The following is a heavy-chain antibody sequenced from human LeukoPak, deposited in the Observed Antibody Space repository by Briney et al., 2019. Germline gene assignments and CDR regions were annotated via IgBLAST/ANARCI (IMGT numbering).Heavy chain of an antibody. J-gene: IGHJ4*02. CDR2: INSDGSST. CDR3: ARALRGYSGTDY. D-gene: IGHD5-12*01. Sequence: PGGSLRLSCAASGFTFSSYWMHWVRQAPGKGLVWVSRINSDGSSTSYADSVKGRFTISRDDAKNTLYLQMNSLRAEDTAVYYCARALRGYSGTDYRGQGTLVTVSS. CDR1: GFTFSSYW. V-gene: IGHV3-74*01.